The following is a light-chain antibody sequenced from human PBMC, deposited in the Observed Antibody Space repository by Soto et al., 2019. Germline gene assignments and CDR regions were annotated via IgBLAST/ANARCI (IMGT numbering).Light chain of an antibody. V-gene: IGKV1-13*01. Sequence: AIQLTQSPSSLSASVGDRVTITCRARQDISCALSCYQQKPGKAPKLLIYDVSSLESGFPSRFSGSGSGTDFTHISSSLQPEDFATYYCQQFTTYTFNFGQGTRLAIK. CDR1: QDISCA. CDR3: QQFTTYTFN. CDR2: DVS. J-gene: IGKJ5*01.